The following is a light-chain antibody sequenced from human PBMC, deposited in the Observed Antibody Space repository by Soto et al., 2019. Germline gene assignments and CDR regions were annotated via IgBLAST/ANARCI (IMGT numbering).Light chain of an antibody. CDR2: EGS. Sequence: QPVSVSGSPGQSITISCTGTSSDVGDYNLVSWYQQLPGKAPKLMIYEGSKRPSGVSNRFSASKSGNTASLTISGLQAEDEADYYCCSYAGSRTSWVFGGGTKLTVL. CDR3: CSYAGSRTSWV. V-gene: IGLV2-23*01. CDR1: SSDVGDYNL. J-gene: IGLJ3*02.